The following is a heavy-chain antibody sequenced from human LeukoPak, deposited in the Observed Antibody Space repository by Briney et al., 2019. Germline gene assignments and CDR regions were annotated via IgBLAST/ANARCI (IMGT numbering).Heavy chain of an antibody. V-gene: IGHV1-58*02. J-gene: IGHJ4*02. Sequence: GASVKVSCKTSGFTFSNSAMQWVRQARGQRLEWIGWIVVGSGNSNHAQRLQDRVTITRDMSTTTAYLELSSLTSEDTAVYYCAAELYSGTYGRCCSFAYWGQGTLVTVSS. CDR2: IVVGSGNS. D-gene: IGHD1-26*01. CDR1: GFTFSNSA. CDR3: AAELYSGTYGRCCSFAY.